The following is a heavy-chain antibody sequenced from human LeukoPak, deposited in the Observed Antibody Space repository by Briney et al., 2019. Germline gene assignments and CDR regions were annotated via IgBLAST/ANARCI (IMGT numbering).Heavy chain of an antibody. Sequence: ASVKVSCKASGYTFTSYYMHWVRQAPGQGLEWMGIINPSGGSTSYAQKFQGRVTMTRDTSTSTVYMEPSSLRSEDTAVYYCARESYGDFLGYWGQGTLVTVSS. D-gene: IGHD4-17*01. J-gene: IGHJ4*02. CDR3: ARESYGDFLGY. CDR1: GYTFTSYY. V-gene: IGHV1-46*01. CDR2: INPSGGST.